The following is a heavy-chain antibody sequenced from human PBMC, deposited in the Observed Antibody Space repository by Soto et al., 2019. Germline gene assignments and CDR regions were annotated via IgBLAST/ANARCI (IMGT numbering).Heavy chain of an antibody. J-gene: IGHJ4*02. CDR1: GFTFSSYA. CDR3: VRERSGYSYADS. CDR2: ISGSGANT. Sequence: GGSLRLSCAASGFTFSSYAMSWVRQAPGTGLEWVSAISGSGANTYYADSVKGRFTISRDNSKNTLYLQMNSLRAEDSAMYYCVRERSGYSYADSWGQGXLVTVSS. V-gene: IGHV3-23*01. D-gene: IGHD5-18*01.